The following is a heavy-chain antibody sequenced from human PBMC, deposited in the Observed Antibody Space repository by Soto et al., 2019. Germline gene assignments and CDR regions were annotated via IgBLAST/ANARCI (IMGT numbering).Heavy chain of an antibody. D-gene: IGHD3-3*01. J-gene: IGHJ5*02. CDR1: GFSLSTSGAA. Sequence: QINLIESGPTLVKHTQTLTLTCTFSGFSLSTSGAAVGWVRQPPGRALEWLALIYWDGDKRYNASLGNRLTITKDTSMNQVVPTLTNVDPADTATYYCAHRATMTIFGLIIDNGIWFDPWGQGTRVIVSS. V-gene: IGHV2-5*02. CDR2: IYWDGDK. CDR3: AHRATMTIFGLIIDNGIWFDP.